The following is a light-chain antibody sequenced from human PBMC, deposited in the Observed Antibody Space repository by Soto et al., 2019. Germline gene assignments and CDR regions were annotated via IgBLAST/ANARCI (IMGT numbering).Light chain of an antibody. CDR1: SSNIGSST. J-gene: IGLJ3*02. CDR3: AAWDDSLNGWV. CDR2: SNN. V-gene: IGLV1-44*01. Sequence: QSVLTQPHSASGTPGQRGTISRSGSSSNIGSSTVNWYQQLPGTAPKLLIYSNNQRPSGVPDRFSGSKSGTSASLAISGLQSEDEADYYCAAWDDSLNGWVFGGGTKLTV.